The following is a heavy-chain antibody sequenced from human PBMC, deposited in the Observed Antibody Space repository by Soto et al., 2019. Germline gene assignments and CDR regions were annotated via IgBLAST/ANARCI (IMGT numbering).Heavy chain of an antibody. CDR2: IYYSGST. CDR3: ARVRWYYGSGITNWFDP. J-gene: IGHJ5*02. V-gene: IGHV4-30-4*01. CDR1: GGSISRGDYY. Sequence: PSETLSLTCTVSGGSISRGDYYWSWIRQPPGKGLEWIGYIYYSGSTYYNPSLKSRVTISVDTSKNQFSLKLSSVTAADTDVYYCARVRWYYGSGITNWFDPWGQGTLVTVSS. D-gene: IGHD3-10*01.